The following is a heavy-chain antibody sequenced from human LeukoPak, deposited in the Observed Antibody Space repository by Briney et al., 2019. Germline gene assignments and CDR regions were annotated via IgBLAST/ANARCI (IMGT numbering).Heavy chain of an antibody. V-gene: IGHV4-59*01. J-gene: IGHJ6*03. CDR2: IYYSGST. Sequence: SETLSLTCTVSGGSISSYYWSWIRQPPGKGLEWLGYIYYSGSTNYNPSHKSRVTISVDTSKNQFSLKLSSVTAADTAVYYCARGRYFDWLLDYYYYYYMDVWGKGTTVTVSS. CDR1: GGSISSYY. D-gene: IGHD3-9*01. CDR3: ARGRYFDWLLDYYYYYYMDV.